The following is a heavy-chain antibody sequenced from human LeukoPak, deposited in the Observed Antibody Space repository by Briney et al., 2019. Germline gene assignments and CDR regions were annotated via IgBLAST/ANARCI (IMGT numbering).Heavy chain of an antibody. J-gene: IGHJ5*02. CDR3: AREYPRVPRRSRCCITGTTGMFDP. Sequence: GASVKVSCKASGYTFTGYYMHWVRQAPGQGLEWMGWINPNSGGTNYAQKFQGRVTMTRDTSISTAYMELSRLRSDDTAVYYCAREYPRVPRRSRCCITGTTGMFDPWGQGTLVTVSS. D-gene: IGHD1-7*01. CDR1: GYTFTGYY. V-gene: IGHV1-2*02. CDR2: INPNSGGT.